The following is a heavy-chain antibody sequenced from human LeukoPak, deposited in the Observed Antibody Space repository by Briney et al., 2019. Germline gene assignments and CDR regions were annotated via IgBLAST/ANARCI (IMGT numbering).Heavy chain of an antibody. J-gene: IGHJ4*02. Sequence: GGSLRLSCAASGFTFSTYSMNWVRQAPGKGLEWVSAISDSGSITYYADSVKGRFTISRDDSKSTLYLQMNSLRVDDTAVYYCARSAGTAPRYWGQGTMVTVSS. CDR2: ISDSGSIT. CDR1: GFTFSTYS. D-gene: IGHD1/OR15-1a*01. V-gene: IGHV3-23*01. CDR3: ARSAGTAPRY.